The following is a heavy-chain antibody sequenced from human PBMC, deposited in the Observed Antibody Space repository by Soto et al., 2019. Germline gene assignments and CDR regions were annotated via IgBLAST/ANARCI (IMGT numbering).Heavy chain of an antibody. D-gene: IGHD6-19*01. V-gene: IGHV1-2*04. CDR2: INPNSGDT. CDR1: GYIFTCYY. CDR3: ATSRISISVAGATESYFDL. J-gene: IGHJ4*02. Sequence: DSLQVSCKASGYIFTCYYMHWVRQAPGQGLEWMGWINPNSGDTNYTQKFQGWVTMTRDTSISTAYMELSRLRSDDTAVYYCATSRISISVAGATESYFDLWGKGTPV.